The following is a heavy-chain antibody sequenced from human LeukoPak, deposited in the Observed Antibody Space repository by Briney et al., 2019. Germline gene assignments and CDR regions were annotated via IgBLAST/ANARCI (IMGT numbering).Heavy chain of an antibody. CDR2: ISSSSYI. CDR1: GFTFSSYS. V-gene: IGHV3-21*01. Sequence: GGSLRLSCAASGFTFSSYSMNWVRQAPGKGLEWVSSISSSSYIYYADSVRGRFTISRDNAKNSLYLQMNSLRAEDTAVYYCARGYDYGDYVVYWGQGTLVTVSS. D-gene: IGHD4-17*01. CDR3: ARGYDYGDYVVY. J-gene: IGHJ4*02.